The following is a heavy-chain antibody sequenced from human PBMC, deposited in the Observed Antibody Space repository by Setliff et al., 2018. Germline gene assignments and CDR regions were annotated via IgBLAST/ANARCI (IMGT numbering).Heavy chain of an antibody. J-gene: IGHJ6*02. CDR2: ISAYNGNT. CDR3: ASDGQGNYNFWSGSYYYYGMDV. CDR1: GYTFTSYG. V-gene: IGHV1-18*01. Sequence: GSVQVSCKASGYTFTSYGISWVRQAPGQGLEWMGWISAYNGNTNYAQKLQGRVTMTTDTSTSTAYMELRSLRSDDTAVYYCASDGQGNYNFWSGSYYYYGMDVWGQGTTVTVSS. D-gene: IGHD3-3*01.